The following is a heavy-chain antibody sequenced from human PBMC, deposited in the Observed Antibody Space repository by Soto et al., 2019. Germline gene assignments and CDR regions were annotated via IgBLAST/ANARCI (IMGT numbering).Heavy chain of an antibody. CDR2: ISYDGSNK. V-gene: IGHV3-30-3*01. J-gene: IGHJ4*02. D-gene: IGHD2-21*02. CDR3: AREEAYCGGDCYSQIIDY. Sequence: QVQLVESGGGVVQPGRSLRLSCAASGFTFSSYAMHWVRQAPGKGLEWVAVISYDGSNKYYADSVKGRFTISRDNSKNTLYLQMNSLRAEDTAVYYCAREEAYCGGDCYSQIIDYWGQGTLVTVSS. CDR1: GFTFSSYA.